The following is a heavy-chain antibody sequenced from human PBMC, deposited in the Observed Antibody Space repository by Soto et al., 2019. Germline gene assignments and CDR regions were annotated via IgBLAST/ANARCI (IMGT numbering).Heavy chain of an antibody. Sequence: GSLRRAGAASGFTFSDYYMTGIRQAPGRGLEWLSYINSRSDYTNYADSVKGRFTISRDNAKNSLNLQMNSLRAEDTAVYFCATAAGIGEFLLGNFDYWGQGTLVTVSS. CDR1: GFTFSDYY. J-gene: IGHJ4*02. D-gene: IGHD3-10*01. V-gene: IGHV3-11*06. CDR2: INSRSDYT. CDR3: ATAAGIGEFLLGNFDY.